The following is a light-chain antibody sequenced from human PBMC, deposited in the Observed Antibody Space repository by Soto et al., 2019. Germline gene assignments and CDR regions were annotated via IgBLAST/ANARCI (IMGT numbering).Light chain of an antibody. V-gene: IGKV1-5*03. J-gene: IGKJ1*01. CDR1: QTISSW. Sequence: DIQMTQSPSTLSASVGDIVTITCRASQTISSWLAWYQQKPGKAPKLLIFKASSLQTGVPSKFSGSGSGTEFTLTISSLQPDDFATYYCQKYDSYPWTFGQGTKVDIK. CDR2: KAS. CDR3: QKYDSYPWT.